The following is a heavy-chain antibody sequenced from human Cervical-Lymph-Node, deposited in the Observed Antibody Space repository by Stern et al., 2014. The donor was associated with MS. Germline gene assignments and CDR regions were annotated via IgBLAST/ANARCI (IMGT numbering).Heavy chain of an antibody. CDR2: IGTKLGNT. J-gene: IGHJ3*01. Sequence: QVQLVQSGAEVKKPGASLKVSCKASGYTFTNYAISWVRQVPGQGLEWMGWIGTKLGNTNSAQRFQERVTLATDTSTNTVYMELRSLRSDDTAMYYCRAGADAFDVWGQGTMVTVSS. CDR1: GYTFTNYA. CDR3: RAGADAFDV. D-gene: IGHD6-13*01. V-gene: IGHV1-18*01.